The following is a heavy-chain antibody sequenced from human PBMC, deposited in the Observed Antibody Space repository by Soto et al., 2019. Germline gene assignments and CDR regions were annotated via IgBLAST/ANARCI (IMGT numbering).Heavy chain of an antibody. Sequence: GGSLRLSCAASGFTFDDYGMSWVRQAPGKGLEWVSGINWNGGSTGYADSVKGRFTISRDNAKNSLYLQMNSLRAEDTALYYCARDGDYYDSSALPRYVFDIWGQGTMVTVPS. D-gene: IGHD3-22*01. CDR2: INWNGGST. V-gene: IGHV3-20*04. CDR3: ARDGDYYDSSALPRYVFDI. J-gene: IGHJ3*02. CDR1: GFTFDDYG.